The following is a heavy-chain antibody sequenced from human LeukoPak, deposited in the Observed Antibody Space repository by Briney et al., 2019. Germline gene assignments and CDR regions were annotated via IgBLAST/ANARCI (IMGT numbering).Heavy chain of an antibody. CDR3: ARGGSRIANWFDP. D-gene: IGHD2-15*01. CDR2: IYTSGST. V-gene: IGHV4-61*02. Sequence: SETLSLTCTVSGGSISSGSYYWSWIRQPAGKGLEWIGRIYTSGSTNYNPSLKSRVTISVDTSKNQFSLKLSSVTAADTAVYYCARGGSRIANWFDPWGQGTLVTVSS. CDR1: GGSISSGSYY. J-gene: IGHJ5*02.